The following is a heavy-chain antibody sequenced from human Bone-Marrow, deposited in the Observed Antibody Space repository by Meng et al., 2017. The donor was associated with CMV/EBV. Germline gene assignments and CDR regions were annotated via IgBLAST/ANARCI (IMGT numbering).Heavy chain of an antibody. CDR1: GFIFSRYW. CDR2: IRQNASEI. Sequence: GGSLRLSCAASGFIFSRYWMTWVRQAPGKGLEWVANIRQNASEIYYMDSVKGRFTISRDDAKNSLYLQMNSLRAEDTAVYYCARDLPFDSWGQGILVTVSS. CDR3: ARDLPFDS. V-gene: IGHV3-7*01. J-gene: IGHJ4*02.